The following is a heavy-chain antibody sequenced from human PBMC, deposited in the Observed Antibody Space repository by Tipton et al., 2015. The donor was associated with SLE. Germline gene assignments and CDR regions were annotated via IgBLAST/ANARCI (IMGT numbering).Heavy chain of an antibody. J-gene: IGHJ4*02. D-gene: IGHD4-11*01. V-gene: IGHV3-33*06. CDR3: AKDHSHGHHFDF. Sequence: RSLRLSCAASGFIFNAYAIHWVRQAPGKGLEWVTVIWYDGNNKYYADSVMGRFTISRDNSKNMVYLEMNSLRAEDTAVYFCAKDHSHGHHFDFWGQGTPVIVSS. CDR2: IWYDGNNK. CDR1: GFIFNAYA.